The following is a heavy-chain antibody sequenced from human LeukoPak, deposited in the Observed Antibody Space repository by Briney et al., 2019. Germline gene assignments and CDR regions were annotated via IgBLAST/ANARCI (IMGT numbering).Heavy chain of an antibody. CDR2: ISGSGGST. J-gene: IGHJ1*01. V-gene: IGHV3-23*01. Sequence: PGGSLRLSCAASGFTFSSYAMSWVRQAPGKGLEWVSAISGSGGSTFYAGSVQGRFTISRDNSKNTLYLQMNSLRAEDTAVYYCAKDMRASADMLYFQHWGQGTLVTVSS. CDR3: AKDMRASADMLYFQH. CDR1: GFTFSSYA. D-gene: IGHD6-13*01.